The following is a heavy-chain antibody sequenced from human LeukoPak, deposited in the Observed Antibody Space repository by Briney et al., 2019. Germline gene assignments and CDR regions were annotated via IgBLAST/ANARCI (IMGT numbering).Heavy chain of an antibody. V-gene: IGHV3-23*01. CDR3: AKDLGRTGFAWLQWGPYDY. J-gene: IGHJ4*02. CDR1: GFTFSSYA. CDR2: ISGSGGST. D-gene: IGHD5-24*01. Sequence: PGGSLRLSCAASGFTFSSYAMSWVRQAPGKGLEWVSAISGSGGSTYYADSVKGRFTISRDNSKNTLYLQMNSLRAEDTAVYYCAKDLGRTGFAWLQWGPYDYWGQGTLVTVSS.